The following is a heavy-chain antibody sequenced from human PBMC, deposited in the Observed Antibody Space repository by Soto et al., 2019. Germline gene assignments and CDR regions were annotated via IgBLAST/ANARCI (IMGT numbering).Heavy chain of an antibody. D-gene: IGHD2-8*01. CDR1: GGSISSGGYY. Sequence: QVQLQESGPGLVKPSQTLSLTCTVSGGSISSGGYYWSWIRQHPGKGLEWIGYIYYSGSTYYNPSLKSRVTISVDTSKNQFSLKLSSVTAADTAVYYCARGDIVRMVYAGYFDLWGRGTLVTVSS. CDR2: IYYSGST. CDR3: ARGDIVRMVYAGYFDL. J-gene: IGHJ2*01. V-gene: IGHV4-31*03.